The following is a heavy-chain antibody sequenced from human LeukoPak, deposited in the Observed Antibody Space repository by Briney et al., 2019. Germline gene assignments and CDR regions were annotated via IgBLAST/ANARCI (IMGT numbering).Heavy chain of an antibody. V-gene: IGHV3-21*01. CDR3: ARGAAAGTY. Sequence: GGSLRLSCAASGFTFSSYTMHWIRQAPGKGLEWVSSISGSNSYIFYADSVKGRFTVSRDNAKDSLYLQMNSLRAEDTAVYYCARGAAAGTYWGQGTLVTVSS. D-gene: IGHD6-13*01. CDR2: ISGSNSYI. J-gene: IGHJ4*02. CDR1: GFTFSSYT.